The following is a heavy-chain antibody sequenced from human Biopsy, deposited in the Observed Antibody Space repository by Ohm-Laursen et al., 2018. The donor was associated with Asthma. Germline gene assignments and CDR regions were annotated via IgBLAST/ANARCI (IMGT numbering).Heavy chain of an antibody. CDR1: GGSMTPTSHY. CDR2: ISYGGKT. V-gene: IGHV4-39*01. J-gene: IGHJ6*02. D-gene: IGHD3-3*01. Sequence: PGTLSLTCTVSGGSMTPTSHYWDWIRQPPGKGLEWIGYISYGGKTSYNPSLQNRVTISRDTSKNQFSLRLTSVTAADSAVYFCARRITIFGVVQKDHGMDAWGQGTTVTVSS. CDR3: ARRITIFGVVQKDHGMDA.